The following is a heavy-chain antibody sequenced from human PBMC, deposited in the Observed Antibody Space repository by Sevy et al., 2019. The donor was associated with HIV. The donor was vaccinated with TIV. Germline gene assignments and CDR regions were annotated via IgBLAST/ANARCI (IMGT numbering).Heavy chain of an antibody. CDR3: VKEGGGGGADD. V-gene: IGHV3-30*02. CDR2: IQYDGSKK. Sequence: GGSLRLSCAASGFSYSSYGMHWVRQTPGKGLEWVAYIQYDGSKKDYADSVKGRFTISRDNSKNTQDLQMNSLRVEETAVYYCVKEGGGGGADDWGRGTLVTVSS. J-gene: IGHJ4*02. D-gene: IGHD2-15*01. CDR1: GFSYSSYG.